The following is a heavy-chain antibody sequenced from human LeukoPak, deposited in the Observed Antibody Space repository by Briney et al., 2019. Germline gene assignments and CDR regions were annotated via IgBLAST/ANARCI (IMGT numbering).Heavy chain of an antibody. J-gene: IGHJ6*03. V-gene: IGHV1-18*01. CDR3: ARRSDFWSGYYYYYYMDV. Sequence: ASVKVSCKASGYTFTSYGISWVRQAPGQGLEWMGWISAYNGNTNYAQKLQGRVTMTTDTSTSTAYMELRSLRSDDTAVYYCARRSDFWSGYYYYYYMDVWGKGTTVTVSS. CDR2: ISAYNGNT. D-gene: IGHD3-3*01. CDR1: GYTFTSYG.